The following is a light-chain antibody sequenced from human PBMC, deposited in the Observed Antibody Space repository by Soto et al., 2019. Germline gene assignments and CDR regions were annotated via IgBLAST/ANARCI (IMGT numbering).Light chain of an antibody. J-gene: IGKJ1*01. CDR1: QSLVHSNGNTY. V-gene: IGKV2-30*02. Sequence: EVVMTQSPLSLPVTLGQPASISCRSSQSLVHSNGNTYLNWFQQRPGQSPRRLIYKVSNRDSGVPDRFSGSGSGTDFTLTISRVEAEDVGAYYGMQGTRWPGTFGQGTKVEI. CDR2: KVS. CDR3: MQGTRWPGT.